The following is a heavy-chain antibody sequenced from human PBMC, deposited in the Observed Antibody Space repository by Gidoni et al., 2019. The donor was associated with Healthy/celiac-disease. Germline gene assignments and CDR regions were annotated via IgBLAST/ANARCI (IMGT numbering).Heavy chain of an antibody. D-gene: IGHD1-26*01. V-gene: IGHV1-69*01. CDR2: IIPIFGTA. J-gene: IGHJ4*02. CDR1: GGTFSSYA. Sequence: QVQLVQSGAEVKKPGSSVKVSCKASGGTFSSYAISWVRQAPGQGLEWMGGIIPIFGTANYAQKCQGRVTITADESTSTAYMELSSLRSEDTAVYYCARDLGRSIVGATDPNPRSSNFDYWGQGTLVTVSS. CDR3: ARDLGRSIVGATDPNPRSSNFDY.